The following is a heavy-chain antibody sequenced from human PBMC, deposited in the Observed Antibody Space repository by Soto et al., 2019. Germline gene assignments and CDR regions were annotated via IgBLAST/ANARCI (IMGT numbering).Heavy chain of an antibody. V-gene: IGHV4-30-4*01. Sequence: SETLSLTCTVSGGSISSGDYYWSWIRQPPGKGLEWIGYIYYSGSTYYNPSLKSRVTISVDTSKNQFSLKLSSVTAADTAVYYCAREITIFDSWGLNWFDPWGQGTLVTVSS. CDR3: AREITIFDSWGLNWFDP. J-gene: IGHJ5*02. CDR2: IYYSGST. CDR1: GGSISSGDYY. D-gene: IGHD3-3*01.